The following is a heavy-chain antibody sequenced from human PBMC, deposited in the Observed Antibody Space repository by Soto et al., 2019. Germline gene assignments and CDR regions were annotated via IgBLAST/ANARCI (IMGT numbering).Heavy chain of an antibody. J-gene: IGHJ6*02. V-gene: IGHV5-51*01. CDR1: GYSFTSYW. CDR3: ARHGSGSYYTHRRYYYYYYGMDV. D-gene: IGHD3-10*01. Sequence: GESLKISCKGSGYSFTSYWIGWVRQMPGKGLEWMGIIYPGDSDTRYSPSFQGQVTISADKSISTAYLQWSSLKASDTAMYYCARHGSGSYYTHRRYYYYYYGMDVWGQGTTVTVSS. CDR2: IYPGDSDT.